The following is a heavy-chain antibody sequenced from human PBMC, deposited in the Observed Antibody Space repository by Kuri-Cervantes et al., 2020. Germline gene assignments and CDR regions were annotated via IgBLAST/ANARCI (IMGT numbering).Heavy chain of an antibody. Sequence: ASVKVSCKASGYTFTSYGISWVRQAPGQGLEWMGWINPNSGGTNYAQKFQGRVTMTRDTSISTAYMELSRLRSDDTAVYYCAREYSGSYSRYYGMDVWGQGTTVTVSS. V-gene: IGHV1-2*02. CDR2: INPNSGGT. D-gene: IGHD1-26*01. CDR3: AREYSGSYSRYYGMDV. CDR1: GYTFTSYG. J-gene: IGHJ6*02.